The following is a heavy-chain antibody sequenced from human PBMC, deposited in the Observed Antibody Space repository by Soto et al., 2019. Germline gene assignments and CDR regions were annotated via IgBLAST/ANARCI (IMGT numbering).Heavy chain of an antibody. Sequence: PGGSLRLSCAASGFTVSSNYMSWVRQFPGKGLEWVSLIYSDGSIYYADSVKGRFTISRDNSRNTLYLQMNSLRIEDTAVYSCARESVGERFGMDFWGQGTTGTGSS. J-gene: IGHJ6*02. D-gene: IGHD1-26*01. CDR1: GFTVSSNY. CDR3: ARESVGERFGMDF. V-gene: IGHV3-66*01. CDR2: IYSDGSI.